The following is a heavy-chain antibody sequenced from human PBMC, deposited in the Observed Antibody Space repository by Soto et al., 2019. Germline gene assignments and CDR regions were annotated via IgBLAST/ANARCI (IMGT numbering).Heavy chain of an antibody. CDR1: GGSISSYY. Sequence: PSETLSLTCTVSGGSISSYYWSWIRQPPGKGLEWIGYIYYSGSTNYNPSLKSRVTISVDTSKNQFSLKLSSVTAADTAVYYCATAYGSGSYYRIDYWGQGTLVTVSS. D-gene: IGHD3-10*01. J-gene: IGHJ4*02. CDR2: IYYSGST. CDR3: ATAYGSGSYYRIDY. V-gene: IGHV4-59*01.